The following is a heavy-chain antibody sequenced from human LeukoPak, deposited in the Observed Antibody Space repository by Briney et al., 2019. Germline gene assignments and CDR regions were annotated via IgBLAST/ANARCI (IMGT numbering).Heavy chain of an antibody. V-gene: IGHV1-58*02. D-gene: IGHD3-22*01. Sequence: GASVKVSCKASGFTFTSSAMQWVRQARGQRLEWIGWIVVGSGNTNYAQKFQERVTITRDMSISTAYMKLSSLRSEDTAVYYCAAVPLNYDSSGYSPDYYYMDVWGKGTTVTVSS. CDR1: GFTFTSSA. CDR3: AAVPLNYDSSGYSPDYYYMDV. CDR2: IVVGSGNT. J-gene: IGHJ6*03.